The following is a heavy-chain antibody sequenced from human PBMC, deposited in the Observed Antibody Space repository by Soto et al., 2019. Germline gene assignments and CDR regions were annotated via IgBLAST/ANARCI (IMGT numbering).Heavy chain of an antibody. CDR2: IYYIGRT. CDR3: ARDRSNSPDYFDY. Sequence: SETLSLTCTVSGGSIYSDEFYWTCVRQPPGKGLEWIGYIYYIGRTSYNPSLKSRLTISLDTSKNQFSLELTSVSAAGTAVYYCARDRSNSPDYFDYWGRGTLVTVSS. D-gene: IGHD6-6*01. J-gene: IGHJ4*02. CDR1: GGSIYSDEFY. V-gene: IGHV4-30-4*08.